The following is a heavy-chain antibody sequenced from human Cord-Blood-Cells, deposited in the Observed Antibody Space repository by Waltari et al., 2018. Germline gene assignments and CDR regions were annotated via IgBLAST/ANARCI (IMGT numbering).Heavy chain of an antibody. V-gene: IGHV1-2*02. J-gene: IGHJ4*02. D-gene: IGHD1-26*01. CDR3: ARDGGSYYNDY. CDR2: INPNSGGT. CDR1: GYTFPGYY. Sequence: QVQLVQSGAEGKKPGASVKVSCKASGYTFPGYYIPRVRQAPGQGLQWMGWINPNSGGTNYAQKFQGRVTMTRDTSISTAYMELSRLRSDDTAVYYCARDGGSYYNDYWGQGTLVTVSS.